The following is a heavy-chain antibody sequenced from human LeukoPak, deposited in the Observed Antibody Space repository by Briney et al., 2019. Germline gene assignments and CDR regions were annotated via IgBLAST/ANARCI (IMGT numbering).Heavy chain of an antibody. CDR1: GFAFSSHW. CDR2: VKNDGSST. V-gene: IGHV3-74*01. D-gene: IGHD3-3*01. Sequence: PGGSLRLSCAASGFAFSSHWMHWVRQAPGKGLVWVSHVKNDGSSTNYADSVRGRFTISRDNAKNTLYLQMNSLRAEDTAVYHCARGNDYWSGYIDYWGQGTLVTVSS. CDR3: ARGNDYWSGYIDY. J-gene: IGHJ4*02.